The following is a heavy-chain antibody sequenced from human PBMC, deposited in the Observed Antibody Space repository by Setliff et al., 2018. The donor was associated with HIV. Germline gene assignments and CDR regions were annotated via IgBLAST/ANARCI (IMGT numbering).Heavy chain of an antibody. J-gene: IGHJ5*02. V-gene: IGHV4-34*01. Sequence: SETLSLTCAVYGGSFSDYYWSWIRQPPGKGLEWIGEINHSGSTNYNPSLKSRVTISVDTSKNQFSLKLSSVTAADTAVYYCARVARMHPFDPWGRGALVTVSS. CDR3: ARVARMHPFDP. CDR2: INHSGST. CDR1: GGSFSDYY.